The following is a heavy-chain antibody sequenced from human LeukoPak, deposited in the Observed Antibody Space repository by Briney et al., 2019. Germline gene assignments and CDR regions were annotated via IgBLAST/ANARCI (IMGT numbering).Heavy chain of an antibody. CDR2: IYSGGST. V-gene: IGHV3-66*01. J-gene: IGHJ5*02. CDR3: ARVRTTGSFDP. Sequence: PGGSLRLSCAASGFTVSSNYMSWVRQAPGKGLEWVSVIYSGGSTYYADSVKGRFTISRDNSKNTLHLQMNSLRAEDTAVYYCARVRTTGSFDPWGQGTLVTVSS. D-gene: IGHD4-17*01. CDR1: GFTVSSNY.